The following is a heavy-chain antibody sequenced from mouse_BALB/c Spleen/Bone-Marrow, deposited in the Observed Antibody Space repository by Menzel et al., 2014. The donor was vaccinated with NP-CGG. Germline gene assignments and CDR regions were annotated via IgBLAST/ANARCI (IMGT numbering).Heavy chain of an antibody. Sequence: EVKLMESGGDLVKPGGSLKLSCAASGFTFSSYGMSWVRQTPDKRLEWVATISSGGSYTYYPDSVKGRVTISRDNAKNTLYLQMSSLKSEDTDMYYCARQTYYDYDGYFDYWGQGTTLTVSS. CDR3: ARQTYYDYDGYFDY. J-gene: IGHJ2*01. D-gene: IGHD2-4*01. CDR1: GFTFSSYG. V-gene: IGHV5-6*01. CDR2: ISSGGSYT.